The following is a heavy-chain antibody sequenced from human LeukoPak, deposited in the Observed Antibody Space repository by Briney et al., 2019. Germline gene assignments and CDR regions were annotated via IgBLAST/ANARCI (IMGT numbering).Heavy chain of an antibody. CDR1: GYSISSGYY. CDR2: INHSGST. J-gene: IGHJ4*02. V-gene: IGHV4-38-2*02. D-gene: IGHD6-19*01. Sequence: SETLSLTCTVSGYSISSGYYWGWIRQPPGKGLEWIGEINHSGSTNYNPSLKSRVTISVDTSKNQFSLKLSSVTAADTAVYYCARGRTGYSSGWYPYWGQGTLVTVSS. CDR3: ARGRTGYSSGWYPY.